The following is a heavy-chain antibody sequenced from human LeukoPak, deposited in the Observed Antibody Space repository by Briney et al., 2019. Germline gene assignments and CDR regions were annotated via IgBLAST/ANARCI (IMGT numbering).Heavy chain of an antibody. J-gene: IGHJ4*02. CDR1: GFTFSSYG. D-gene: IGHD3-22*01. CDR3: AKRFLRDYYDSSGPFDY. V-gene: IGHV3-30*18. Sequence: PGGSLRLSCAASGFTFSSYGMHWVRQAPGKGLEWVAVISYDGSNKYYADSVKGRFTISRDNSKNTLYLQMNSLRAEDTAVYYCAKRFLRDYYDSSGPFDYWGQGTLVTVSS. CDR2: ISYDGSNK.